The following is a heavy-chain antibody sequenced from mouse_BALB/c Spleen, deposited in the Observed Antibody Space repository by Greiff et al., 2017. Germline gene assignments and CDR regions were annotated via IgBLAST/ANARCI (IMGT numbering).Heavy chain of an antibody. Sequence: EVMLVESGGGLVQPGGSRKLSCAASGFTFSDYGMAWVRQAPGKGPEWVAFISNLAYSIYYADTVTGRFTISRENAKNTLYLEMSSLRSEDTAMYYCAREGFPYLDYWGQGTTLTVSS. J-gene: IGHJ2*01. CDR3: AREGFPYLDY. D-gene: IGHD3-1*01. CDR2: ISNLAYSI. CDR1: GFTFSDYG. V-gene: IGHV5-15*02.